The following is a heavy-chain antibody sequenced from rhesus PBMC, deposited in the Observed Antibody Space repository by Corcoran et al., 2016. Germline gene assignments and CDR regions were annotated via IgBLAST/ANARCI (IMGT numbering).Heavy chain of an antibody. V-gene: IGHV2-174*01. CDR2: IYWDDDK. CDR1: GFSLSTNGVA. J-gene: IGHJ4*01. Sequence: QVTLKESGPALVKPTQTLTLTCTFSGFSLSTNGVAVVWIRPPPGKALEWLALIYWDDDKRYNTSLNKRLNSSKDTSKNQVVLTMTNMDPVDTATYYCARRGSVIVFFDYGGQGVLVTVSS. CDR3: ARRGSVIVFFDY. D-gene: IGHD3-16*01.